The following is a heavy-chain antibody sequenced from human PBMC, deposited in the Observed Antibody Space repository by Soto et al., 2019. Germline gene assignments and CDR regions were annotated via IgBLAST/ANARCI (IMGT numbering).Heavy chain of an antibody. J-gene: IGHJ6*02. CDR1: GFTFSSYG. V-gene: IGHV3-30*18. CDR3: AKDRSTYSNYYYGMDV. D-gene: IGHD4-4*01. CDR2: ISYDGSNK. Sequence: QAGGSLRLSCAASGFTFSSYGMHWVRQAPGKGLEWVAVISYDGSNKYYADSVKGRFTISRDNSKNTLYLQMNSLRAEDTAVYYCAKDRSTYSNYYYGMDVWGQGTTVTVSS.